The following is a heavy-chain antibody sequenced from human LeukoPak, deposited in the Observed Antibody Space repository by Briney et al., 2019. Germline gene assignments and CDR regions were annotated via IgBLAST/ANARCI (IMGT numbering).Heavy chain of an antibody. CDR2: ISWNSGSI. J-gene: IGHJ4*02. Sequence: GGSLRLSCAASGFTFDDCAMHWVRQAPGKGLEWVSGISWNSGSIGYADSVKGRFTISRDNAKNSLYLQMNSLRAEDTALYYCAKDLGTDSSGWTYYFDYWGQGTLVTVSS. CDR3: AKDLGTDSSGWTYYFDY. D-gene: IGHD6-19*01. CDR1: GFTFDDCA. V-gene: IGHV3-9*01.